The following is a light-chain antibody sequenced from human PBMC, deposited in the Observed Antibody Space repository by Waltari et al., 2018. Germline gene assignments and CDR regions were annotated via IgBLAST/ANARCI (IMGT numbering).Light chain of an antibody. J-gene: IGKJ2*01. CDR2: AAS. Sequence: TQSPSSLSASVGDRVTITCRASQSISIYLNWYQQKPRKAPKLLIYAASSWQSGVPSRFSGSGSGTDFTLTISSLQPEDCATYYCQQSYSTPYTFGQGTKLEIK. V-gene: IGKV1-39*01. CDR3: QQSYSTPYT. CDR1: QSISIY.